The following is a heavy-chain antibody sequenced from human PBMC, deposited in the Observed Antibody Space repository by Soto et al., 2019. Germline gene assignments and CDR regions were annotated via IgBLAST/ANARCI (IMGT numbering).Heavy chain of an antibody. Sequence: GGSLRLSCAASGFTFSSYAMSWVRQAPGKGLERVSVISGSGDSSYYADSVKGRFTISRDNSKNTLYLQMNSLRTEDTAVYYCARRGPGTYFDYWGQGTLVTVSS. D-gene: IGHD6-13*01. V-gene: IGHV3-23*01. CDR1: GFTFSSYA. J-gene: IGHJ4*02. CDR3: ARRGPGTYFDY. CDR2: ISGSGDSS.